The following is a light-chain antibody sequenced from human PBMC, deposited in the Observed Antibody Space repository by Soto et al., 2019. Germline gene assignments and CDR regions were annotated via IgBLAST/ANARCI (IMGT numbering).Light chain of an antibody. CDR3: QQYTGPPTT. Sequence: EIRLTQSPDTLSLYPGERATLSSRASQTVSSNYLAWCQQRPGQAPRLLIYGASARAAGTPDRFSGSGSGTDFTLTITRLEPEDSAVYFCQQYTGPPTTFGQGTRREIK. CDR1: QTVSSNY. J-gene: IGKJ5*01. V-gene: IGKV3-20*01. CDR2: GAS.